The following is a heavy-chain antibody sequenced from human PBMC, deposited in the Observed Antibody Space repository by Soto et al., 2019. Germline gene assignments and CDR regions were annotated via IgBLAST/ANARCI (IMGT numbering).Heavy chain of an antibody. Sequence: LSLTCAASGFTFSSYAMSWVRQAPGKGLEWVSAISGSGGSTYYADSVKGRFTISRDNSKNTLYLQMNSLRAEDTAVYYCAKVSPHCTNGVCYFYYYYGMDVWGQGTTVTVSS. CDR1: GFTFSSYA. CDR2: ISGSGGST. J-gene: IGHJ6*02. V-gene: IGHV3-23*01. D-gene: IGHD2-8*01. CDR3: AKVSPHCTNGVCYFYYYYGMDV.